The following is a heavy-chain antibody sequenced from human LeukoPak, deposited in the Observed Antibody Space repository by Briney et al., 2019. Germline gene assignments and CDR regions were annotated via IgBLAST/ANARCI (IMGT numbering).Heavy chain of an antibody. CDR3: ATRGPVLRYFDWSHIPPYYFDY. V-gene: IGHV1-24*01. CDR2: FDPEDGET. CDR1: GYTLTELS. D-gene: IGHD3-9*01. J-gene: IGHJ4*02. Sequence: ASVKVSCKVSGYTLTELSMHWVRQAPGKGLEWMGGFDPEDGETIYAQKFQGRVTMTEDTSTDTAYMELSSLRSEDTAVYYCATRGPVLRYFDWSHIPPYYFDYWGQGTLVTVSS.